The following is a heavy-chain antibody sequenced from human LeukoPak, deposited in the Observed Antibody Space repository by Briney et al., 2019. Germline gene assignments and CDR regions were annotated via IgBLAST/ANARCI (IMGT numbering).Heavy chain of an antibody. CDR3: ARHVDYRSRLDY. CDR2: IYYSGST. D-gene: IGHD5-12*01. CDR1: GVSISSYY. V-gene: IGHV4-59*08. Sequence: SETLSLTCTVSGVSISSYYWSWIRQPPGKGLEWIGYIYYSGSTNYNPSLKSRVTISVDTSKNQFSLKLSSVTAADTAVYYCARHVDYRSRLDYWGQGTLVTVSS. J-gene: IGHJ4*02.